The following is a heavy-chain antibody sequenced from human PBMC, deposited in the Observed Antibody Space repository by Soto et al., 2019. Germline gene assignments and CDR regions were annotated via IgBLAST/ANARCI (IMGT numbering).Heavy chain of an antibody. Sequence: GGSLRLSCAASGFTFSSYAMSWVRQAPGKGLEWVSGISGSGSSTYHADSVKGRFTTSRDNSKNTLHRQMDSLGADDTAVYYCAKGYCSTSSCSRGYFDYWGQGTLVTVSS. J-gene: IGHJ4*02. D-gene: IGHD2-2*01. CDR1: GFTFSSYA. CDR3: AKGYCSTSSCSRGYFDY. CDR2: ISGSGSST. V-gene: IGHV3-23*01.